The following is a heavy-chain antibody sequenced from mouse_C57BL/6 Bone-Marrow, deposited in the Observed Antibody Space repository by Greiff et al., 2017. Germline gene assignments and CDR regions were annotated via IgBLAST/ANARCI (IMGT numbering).Heavy chain of an antibody. CDR2: IDPETGGT. CDR3: TLFLRPVVWFAY. Sequence: QVQLKQSGAELVRPGASVTLSCKASGYTFTDYEMHWVKQTPVHGLEWIGAIDPETGGTAYNQKFKGKAILTADKSSSTAYMELRSLTSEDSSFYSGTLFLRPVVWFAYWGQGTLVTVSA. CDR1: GYTFTDYE. J-gene: IGHJ3*01. V-gene: IGHV1-15*01. D-gene: IGHD1-1*01.